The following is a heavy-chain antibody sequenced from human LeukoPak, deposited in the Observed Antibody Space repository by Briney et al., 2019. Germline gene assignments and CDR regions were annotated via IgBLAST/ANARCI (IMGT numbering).Heavy chain of an antibody. J-gene: IGHJ3*02. CDR2: ISSSSSYI. CDR1: GFTFSSYS. CDR3: ARDARANWGSDAFDI. D-gene: IGHD7-27*01. Sequence: GGSLRLSCAASGFTFSSYSMNWVRQAPGKGLEWVSSISSSSSYIYYADSVKGRFTTSRDNAKNSLYLQMNSLRAKDTAVYYCARDARANWGSDAFDIWGQGTMVTVSS. V-gene: IGHV3-21*01.